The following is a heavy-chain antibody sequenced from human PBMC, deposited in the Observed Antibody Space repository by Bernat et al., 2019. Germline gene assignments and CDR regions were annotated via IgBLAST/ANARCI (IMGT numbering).Heavy chain of an antibody. Sequence: EVQLLESGGGLLQPGGSLRLPCAASGFSFSSYAMSWVRQAPGKGLEWVSSISGSGHSTNYADSVKGRFTISRDNFKNTLYLQMNILGAEDTAIYYCAKESPRLDYWGQGTLVTVSS. V-gene: IGHV3-23*01. CDR3: AKESPRLDY. CDR1: GFSFSSYA. J-gene: IGHJ4*02. CDR2: ISGSGHST.